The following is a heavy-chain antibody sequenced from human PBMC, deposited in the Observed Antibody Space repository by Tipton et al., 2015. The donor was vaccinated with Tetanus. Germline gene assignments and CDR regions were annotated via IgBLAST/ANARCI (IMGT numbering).Heavy chain of an antibody. CDR3: ARDFRERSGTYYSYYYTMDV. V-gene: IGHV4-4*07. CDR1: GGSLNTFY. D-gene: IGHD1-26*01. J-gene: IGHJ6*02. CDR2: VYSSGGT. Sequence: TLSLTCTVSGGSLNTFYWNWIRQPAGKGLEWIGRVYSSGGTNYNPSLKSRVTMSIDASKNQFSLGLTSVTAADTAVYYCARDFRERSGTYYSYYYTMDVWGQGTTVTVSS.